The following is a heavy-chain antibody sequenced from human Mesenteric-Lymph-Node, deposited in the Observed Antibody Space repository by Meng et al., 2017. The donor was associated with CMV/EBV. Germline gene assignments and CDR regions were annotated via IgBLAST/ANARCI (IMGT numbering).Heavy chain of an antibody. J-gene: IGHJ6*02. CDR1: GFTFSSYA. CDR2: ISYDGSNK. Sequence: GGSLRLSCAASGFTFSSYAMHWVRQAPGKGLEWVAVISYDGSNKYYADSVKGRFTISRDNSKNTLYLQMNSLRAEDTAVYYCARDVDFWSGYYYYYGMDVWGQGTTVTVSS. CDR3: ARDVDFWSGYYYYYGMDV. V-gene: IGHV3-30*04. D-gene: IGHD3-3*01.